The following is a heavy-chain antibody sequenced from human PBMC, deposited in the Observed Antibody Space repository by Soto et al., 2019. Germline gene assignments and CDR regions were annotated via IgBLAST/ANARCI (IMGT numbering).Heavy chain of an antibody. D-gene: IGHD3-9*01. V-gene: IGHV3-23*01. CDR1: GFTFTSYA. CDR2: ISGSGGST. Sequence: GGSLRLSCAASGFTFTSYAMIWVRQAPGKGPEWVSAISGSGGSTYYADSVKGRFTISRDNSKDTLYMQMNSLRAEDTAVYYCAKDKYHTILTAYYKGWFEPWGQGTLVTVSS. J-gene: IGHJ5*02. CDR3: AKDKYHTILTAYYKGWFEP.